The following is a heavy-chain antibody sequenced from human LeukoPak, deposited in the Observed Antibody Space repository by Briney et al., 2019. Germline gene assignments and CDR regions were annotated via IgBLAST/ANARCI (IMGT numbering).Heavy chain of an antibody. Sequence: EASVTVSCTASGYTFTSYAMHWVRQAPGQRLEWMGWINTGNGNTKYSQKFQGRVTITRGTSASTAYMELSSLRSEDTAVYYCARPGYSDYYFDYWGQGTLVTVSS. CDR2: INTGNGNT. CDR1: GYTFTSYA. V-gene: IGHV1-3*04. J-gene: IGHJ4*02. D-gene: IGHD4-11*01. CDR3: ARPGYSDYYFDY.